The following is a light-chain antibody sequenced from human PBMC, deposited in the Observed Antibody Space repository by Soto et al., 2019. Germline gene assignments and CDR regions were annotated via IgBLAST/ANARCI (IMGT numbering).Light chain of an antibody. V-gene: IGKV1-5*01. CDR1: ESLIGR. CDR3: QQYKSYPWT. CDR2: DAS. Sequence: DIQLTQSPSTLSASVGDTVTISCRASESLIGRLAWYQQRPGSAPKLLIYDASSLEGGVPSRFTGDGSGTEFSLTIASLQPDDFGTYYCQQYKSYPWTFGQGTKVDIK. J-gene: IGKJ1*01.